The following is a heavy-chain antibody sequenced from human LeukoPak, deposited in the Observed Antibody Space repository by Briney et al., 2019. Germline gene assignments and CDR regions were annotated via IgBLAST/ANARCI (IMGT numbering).Heavy chain of an antibody. Sequence: SETLSLTCTVSGVSISSYYWSWIRQPPGKGLEWIGYIYYSGSTNYNPSLKSRVTISVDTSKNQFSLKLSSVTAADTAVYYCARHGTGYSSSWYAPYFDYWGQETLVTVSS. J-gene: IGHJ4*02. CDR2: IYYSGST. CDR1: GVSISSYY. V-gene: IGHV4-59*08. D-gene: IGHD6-13*01. CDR3: ARHGTGYSSSWYAPYFDY.